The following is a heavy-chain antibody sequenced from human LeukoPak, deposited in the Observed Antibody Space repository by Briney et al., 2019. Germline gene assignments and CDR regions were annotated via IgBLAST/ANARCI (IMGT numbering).Heavy chain of an antibody. CDR3: GLDY. V-gene: IGHV3-7*01. CDR2: ITEDGSGK. CDR1: GFTFSTYR. Sequence: GGPLRLSCAASGFTFSTYRMAWVRQAPGKGLEWVATITEDGSGKYHVDSVRGRFTVSRDNTNKLLFLQMNSLRAEDTAVYSSGLDYWGQGTLVSVSS. J-gene: IGHJ4*02.